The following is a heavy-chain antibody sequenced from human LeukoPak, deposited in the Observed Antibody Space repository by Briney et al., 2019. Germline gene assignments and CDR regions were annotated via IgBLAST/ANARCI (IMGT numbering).Heavy chain of an antibody. CDR2: INDSGST. CDR1: RGSFSGYY. Sequence: SETLSLTCAVYRGSFSGYYWSWIRQPPGKGLEWIGEINDSGSTNYNPSLKSRVTISVDTSKNQFSLKLRSVTAADTAIYYCARESASPGMNWFDPWGQGTLVTVSS. V-gene: IGHV4-34*01. J-gene: IGHJ5*02. CDR3: ARESASPGMNWFDP.